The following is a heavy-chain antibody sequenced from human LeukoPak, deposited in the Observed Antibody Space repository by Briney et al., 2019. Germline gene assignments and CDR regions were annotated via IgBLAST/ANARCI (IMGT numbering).Heavy chain of an antibody. CDR1: GFTFSSYA. D-gene: IGHD2-15*01. Sequence: PGESLRLSCAASGFTFSSYAMSWVRQAPGKGLEWVSSISGSGNRTYYADSVKGRFTISRDNSKNTLFLQMNSLRAEDTAVYYCAKNLYCGGGSCYPSALGMDVWGQGTTVTVS. V-gene: IGHV3-23*01. CDR3: AKNLYCGGGSCYPSALGMDV. J-gene: IGHJ6*02. CDR2: ISGSGNRT.